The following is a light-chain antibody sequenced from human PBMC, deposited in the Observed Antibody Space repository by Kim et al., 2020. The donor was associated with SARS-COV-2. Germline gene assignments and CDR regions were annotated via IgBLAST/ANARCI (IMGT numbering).Light chain of an antibody. J-gene: IGKJ4*01. Sequence: SPGERATLSCRSSQSVSNYLAWYQQKPGQAPRVLVYDASTRATGIPARFSGNGSGTDFTLTISSLEPEDFAVYYCQQRANWPPLTFGGGTKVDIK. CDR3: QQRANWPPLT. CDR2: DAS. CDR1: QSVSNY. V-gene: IGKV3-11*01.